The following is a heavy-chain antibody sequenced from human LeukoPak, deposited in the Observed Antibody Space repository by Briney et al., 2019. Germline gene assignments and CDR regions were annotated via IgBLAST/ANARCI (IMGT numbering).Heavy chain of an antibody. V-gene: IGHV4-34*01. CDR3: ARVPPWGSGNYFDD. CDR1: GGSFSGYY. J-gene: IGHJ4*02. CDR2: IYYSGST. Sequence: SETLSLTCAVYGGSFSGYYWSWIRQPPGKGLEWIGSIYYSGSTYYNPSLKSRVTISVDTSKNQFSLKLSSVTAADTAVYYCARVPPWGSGNYFDDWGQGTLVTVSS. D-gene: IGHD3-16*01.